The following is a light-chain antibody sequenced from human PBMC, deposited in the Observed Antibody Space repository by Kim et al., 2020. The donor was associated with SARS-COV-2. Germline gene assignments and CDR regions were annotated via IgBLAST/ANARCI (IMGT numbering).Light chain of an antibody. V-gene: IGLV4-69*01. CDR3: QAWGTGVLV. CDR2: LDSDGSQ. Sequence: QLVLTQSPSAFASLGASVKLTCTLSSSHSTYAIAWHQQQPEKGPRYLMYLDSDGSQSKGDGIPDRFSGSTSGAERYLTISSRQSGDEADYYCQAWGTGVLVFGGGAKVTVL. J-gene: IGLJ3*02. CDR1: SSHSTYA.